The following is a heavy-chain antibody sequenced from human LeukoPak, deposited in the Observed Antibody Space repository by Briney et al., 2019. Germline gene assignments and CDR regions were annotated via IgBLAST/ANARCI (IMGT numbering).Heavy chain of an antibody. CDR3: ARDRPLLRTFGVGYYFDY. CDR2: ISSSSSYI. CDR1: GFTFSSYS. V-gene: IGHV3-21*01. Sequence: PGGSLRLSCAASGFTFSSYSMNWVRQAPGKGLEWVSSISSSSSYIYYADSVKGRFTISRDNAKNSLYLQMNSLRAEDTAVYYCARDRPLLRTFGVGYYFDYWGQGTLVTVSS. J-gene: IGHJ4*02. D-gene: IGHD3-3*01.